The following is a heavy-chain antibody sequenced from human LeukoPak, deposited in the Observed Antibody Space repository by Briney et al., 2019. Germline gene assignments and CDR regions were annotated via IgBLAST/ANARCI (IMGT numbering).Heavy chain of an antibody. D-gene: IGHD3-3*01. CDR3: AREEVTIFGVVMYYYYYYMDV. CDR1: GGSISSGSYY. J-gene: IGHJ6*03. CDR2: IYTSGST. V-gene: IGHV4-61*02. Sequence: SQTLSLTCTVSGGSISSGSYYWSWIRQPAGKGLEWIGRIYTSGSTNYNPSLKSRVTISVDTSKNQFSLKLSSVTAADTAVYYCAREEVTIFGVVMYYYYYYMDVWGKGTTVTVSS.